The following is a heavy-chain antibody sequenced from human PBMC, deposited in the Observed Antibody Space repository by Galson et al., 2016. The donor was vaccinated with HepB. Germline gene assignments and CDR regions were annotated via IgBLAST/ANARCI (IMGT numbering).Heavy chain of an antibody. V-gene: IGHV3-74*01. CDR1: GFTFRSYW. CDR2: INSDGSYI. CDR3: ARRDYFDY. Sequence: SLRLSCAASGFTFRSYWMHWVRQAPGKGLVWVSRINSDGSYINYADSVKGRFTISRDTAKNMLYLQMNSLRPEDTAVYYCARRDYFDYWGQGTLVLVPS. J-gene: IGHJ4*02.